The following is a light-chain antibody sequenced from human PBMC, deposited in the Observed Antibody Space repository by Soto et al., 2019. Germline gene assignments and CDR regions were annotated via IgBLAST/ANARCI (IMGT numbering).Light chain of an antibody. V-gene: IGKV3-20*01. CDR3: QQFGSSSWT. CDR2: GAS. J-gene: IGKJ1*01. CDR1: QSVSTSS. Sequence: EIVLTQSPGTLSLSAGERATLSCRASQSVSTSSLAWYQHRFGQAPRLLIYGASRRATGIPDRFSGSGSGTDLTLTISRLEPEYFAVYSSQQFGSSSWTVGQGTKVDNK.